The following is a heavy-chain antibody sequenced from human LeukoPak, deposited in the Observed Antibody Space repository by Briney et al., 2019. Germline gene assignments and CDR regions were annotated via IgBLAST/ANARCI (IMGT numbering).Heavy chain of an antibody. CDR3: ARAPIVVVTAIQVYYFDY. V-gene: IGHV3-74*01. Sequence: PGGSLRLSCAASGFTFSSYWMHWVRQAPGKGLVWVSRINSDGSSTSYADSVKGRFTISRDNSKNTLYLQMNSLRAEDTAVYYCARAPIVVVTAIQVYYFDYWGQGTLVTVSS. CDR1: GFTFSSYW. D-gene: IGHD2-21*02. J-gene: IGHJ4*02. CDR2: INSDGSST.